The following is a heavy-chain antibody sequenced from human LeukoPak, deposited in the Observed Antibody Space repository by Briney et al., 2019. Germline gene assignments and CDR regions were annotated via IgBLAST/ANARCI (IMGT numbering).Heavy chain of an antibody. D-gene: IGHD2-2*02. CDR2: IVGDSSKT. CDR3: AKQPYNYYYLDV. V-gene: IGHV3-23*01. J-gene: IGHJ6*03. CDR1: GLTHHDYA. Sequence: KAGGSLRLSCALSGLTHHDYAMTWVRQAPGKGLEWVSTIVGDSSKTYYADSVKGRSTISRDNSNYMLFLHMNSLRVEDTAIYYCAKQPYNYYYLDVWGKGTTVTVSS.